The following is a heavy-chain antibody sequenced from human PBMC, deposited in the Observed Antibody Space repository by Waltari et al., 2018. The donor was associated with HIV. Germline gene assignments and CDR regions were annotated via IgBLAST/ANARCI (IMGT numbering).Heavy chain of an antibody. D-gene: IGHD5-12*01. J-gene: IGHJ4*02. Sequence: QVQLVESGGGLVKPGGSLRLSCAASGFTFSAYHMSWIRQPPGKGREWGSYSNTGGSNSYYTEAVKGRFTISRDNAKNALYLQIDNLRGQDTAVYYCARPRYSGYDYPTYFDSWGQGNLVTVSS. CDR1: GFTFSAYH. CDR3: ARPRYSGYDYPTYFDS. V-gene: IGHV3-11*01. CDR2: SNTGGSNS.